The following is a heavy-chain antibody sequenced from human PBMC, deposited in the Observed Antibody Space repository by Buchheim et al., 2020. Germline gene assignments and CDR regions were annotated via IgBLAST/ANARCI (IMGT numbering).Heavy chain of an antibody. J-gene: IGHJ4*02. D-gene: IGHD2-15*01. CDR1: GGSISSSNW. CDR2: IYHSGST. Sequence: QVQLQESGPGLVKPSGTLSLTCAVSGGSISSSNWWSWVRQPPGKGLEWIGEIYHSGSTNYNPSLKSRVTISVDQSKNQFSLKLSSVTAADTAVYYCARTSQGWWELSSSSSAFDYWGQGTL. CDR3: ARTSQGWWELSSSSSAFDY. V-gene: IGHV4-4*02.